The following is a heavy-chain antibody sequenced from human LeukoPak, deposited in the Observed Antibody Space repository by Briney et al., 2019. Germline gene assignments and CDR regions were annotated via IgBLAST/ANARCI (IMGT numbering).Heavy chain of an antibody. Sequence: AGGSLRLSCVASGFTFSNYDLHWVRHSTGKGLEWVSAIRTAAGDTHYSDSVKGRFTISRENAKNSVYLQMDSLRAGDTAVYFCARGSRGDFYYYMDVWGKGTTVTVSS. CDR3: ARGSRGDFYYYMDV. J-gene: IGHJ6*03. CDR2: IRTAAGDT. D-gene: IGHD3-10*01. CDR1: GFTFSNYD. V-gene: IGHV3-13*01.